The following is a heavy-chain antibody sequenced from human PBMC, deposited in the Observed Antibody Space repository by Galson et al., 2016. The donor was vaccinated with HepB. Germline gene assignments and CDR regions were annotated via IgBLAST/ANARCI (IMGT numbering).Heavy chain of an antibody. D-gene: IGHD3-9*01. Sequence: SVKVSCKASGGTFGNSAISWVRQAPGQGLQWMGGIIPLFGTTNFAQKFQGRVTITADKSTNTAYVELSSLTSEDTAVYYCAGGEIYYDLLTASYYGPWFGPWGQGTLVTVSS. J-gene: IGHJ5*02. V-gene: IGHV1-69*06. CDR2: IIPLFGTT. CDR1: GGTFGNSA. CDR3: AGGEIYYDLLTASYYGPWFGP.